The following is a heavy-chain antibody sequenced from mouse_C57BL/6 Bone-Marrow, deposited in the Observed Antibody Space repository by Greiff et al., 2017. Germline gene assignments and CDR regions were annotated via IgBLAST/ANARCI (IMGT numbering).Heavy chain of an antibody. Sequence: VQLVESGAELVRPGASVTLSCKASGYTFTDYEMHWVKQTPVHGLEWIGAIDPETGGTAYNQKFKGKAILTADKSSSTAYMELRSLTSEDSAVYYCTRRGWYFDVWGTGTTVTVSS. CDR3: TRRGWYFDV. CDR1: GYTFTDYE. V-gene: IGHV1-15*01. CDR2: IDPETGGT. J-gene: IGHJ1*03.